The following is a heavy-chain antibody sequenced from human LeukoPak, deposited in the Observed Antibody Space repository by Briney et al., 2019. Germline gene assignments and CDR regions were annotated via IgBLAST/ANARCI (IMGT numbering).Heavy chain of an antibody. D-gene: IGHD2-15*01. V-gene: IGHV7-4-1*02. CDR1: GYTFTSYA. CDR2: INTNTGNP. Sequence: GASVKVSCKASGYTFTSYAMNWVRQAPGQGLEWMGWINTNTGNPTYAQGFTGRFVFSLDTSVSTAYLQISSLKAEDTAVYYCARRPSYCSGGSCSRIYYYYYYMDVWGKGTTVTVSS. CDR3: ARRPSYCSGGSCSRIYYYYYYMDV. J-gene: IGHJ6*03.